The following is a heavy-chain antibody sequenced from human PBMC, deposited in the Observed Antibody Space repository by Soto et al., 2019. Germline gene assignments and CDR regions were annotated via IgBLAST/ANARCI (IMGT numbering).Heavy chain of an antibody. V-gene: IGHV4-39*02. Sequence: PSETLSLTCTVSGGSIGSSNYYWGWILQPPGKGLEWIGSIHSGGSTYYNPSLRSRVTISVDTSKTHYSLKLSAVTAADTAVYYCAVQDREDSYGLNWFDPWGQGTLVTVSS. J-gene: IGHJ5*02. CDR3: AVQDREDSYGLNWFDP. CDR1: GGSIGSSNYY. D-gene: IGHD5-18*01. CDR2: IHSGGST.